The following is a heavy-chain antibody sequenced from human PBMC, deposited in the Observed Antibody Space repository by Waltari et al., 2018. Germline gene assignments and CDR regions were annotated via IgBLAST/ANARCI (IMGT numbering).Heavy chain of an antibody. CDR2: INHSGST. J-gene: IGHJ4*02. V-gene: IGHV4-34*01. CDR1: GGSFSGYY. CDR3: ARATRYYYFDY. Sequence: QVQLQQWGAGLLKPSETLSLTCAFYGGSFSGYYWSWIRQPPGKGLEWIGEINHSGSTNYNPSLKSRVTISVDTSKNQFSLKLSSVTAADTAVYYCARATRYYYFDYWGQGTLVTVSS. D-gene: IGHD1-20*01.